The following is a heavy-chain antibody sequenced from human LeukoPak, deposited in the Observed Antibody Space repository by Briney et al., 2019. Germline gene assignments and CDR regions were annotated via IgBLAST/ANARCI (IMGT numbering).Heavy chain of an antibody. CDR2: MNPNSGNT. CDR1: GYTFTSYD. J-gene: IGHJ4*02. Sequence: GASVKVSCKASGYTFTSYDINWVRQATGQGLEWMGWMNPNSGNTGYAQKFQGRVTMTRNTSISTAYMELSSLRSEDTAVYYCARVHSHTYYYDSSGYSLSAYYFDYWGQGTLVTVSS. CDR3: ARVHSHTYYYDSSGYSLSAYYFDY. V-gene: IGHV1-8*01. D-gene: IGHD3-22*01.